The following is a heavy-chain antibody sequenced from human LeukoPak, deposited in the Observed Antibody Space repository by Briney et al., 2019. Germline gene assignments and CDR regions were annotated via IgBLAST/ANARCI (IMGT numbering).Heavy chain of an antibody. CDR1: GFTFSSYS. J-gene: IGHJ5*02. CDR3: ARDPASKLNWFDP. CDR2: ISSSSTI. V-gene: IGHV3-48*01. Sequence: GGSLRLSCAASGFTFSSYSMNWVRQAPGKGLEWVSYISSSSTIYYADSVKGRFTISRDNAKNSLYLQMNSLRAEDMAVYYCARDPASKLNWFDPWGQGTLVTVSS.